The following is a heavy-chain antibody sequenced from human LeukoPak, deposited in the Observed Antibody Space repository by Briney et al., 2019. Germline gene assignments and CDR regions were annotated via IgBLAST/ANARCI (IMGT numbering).Heavy chain of an antibody. Sequence: GGSLRLSCAASGFTFSSYSMNWVRQAPGKGLEWVSSISSSSSYIYYADSVKGRFTISGDNAKNSLYLQMNSLRAEDTAVYYCARVGYGDYPLEYFDYWGQGTLVTVSS. CDR3: ARVGYGDYPLEYFDY. V-gene: IGHV3-21*01. D-gene: IGHD4-17*01. CDR2: ISSSSSYI. CDR1: GFTFSSYS. J-gene: IGHJ4*02.